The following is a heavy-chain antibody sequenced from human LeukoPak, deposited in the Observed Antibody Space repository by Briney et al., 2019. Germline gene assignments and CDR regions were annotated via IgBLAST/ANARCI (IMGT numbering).Heavy chain of an antibody. V-gene: IGHV4-34*01. CDR2: INHSGST. CDR1: GGSFSDYY. CDR3: AAFGSGSYLGY. D-gene: IGHD3-10*01. Sequence: SGTLSLTCAVYGGSFSDYYWSWIRQPPGKGLEWIGEINHSGSTNYNPSLKSRVTISIDTSMNHFSLKLSSVTAADTAVYYCAAFGSGSYLGYWGQGTQVTVSS. J-gene: IGHJ4*02.